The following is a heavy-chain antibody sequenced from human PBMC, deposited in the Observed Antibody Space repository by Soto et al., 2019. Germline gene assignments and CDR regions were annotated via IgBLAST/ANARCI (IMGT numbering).Heavy chain of an antibody. J-gene: IGHJ4*02. V-gene: IGHV3-21*01. CDR3: ARDRIGYGGNGGLDY. D-gene: IGHD4-17*01. CDR1: GFTFSSYS. Sequence: GGSLRLSCAASGFTFSSYSMNWVRHAPGKGLEWVSSISSSSSYIYYADSVKGRLTISRDNAKNSLYLQMNSLRAEDTAVYYCARDRIGYGGNGGLDYWGQGTLVTVSS. CDR2: ISSSSSYI.